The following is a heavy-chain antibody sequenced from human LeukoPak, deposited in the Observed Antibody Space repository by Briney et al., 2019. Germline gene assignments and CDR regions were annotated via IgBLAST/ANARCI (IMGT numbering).Heavy chain of an antibody. CDR2: IYYSGST. V-gene: IGHV4-59*01. CDR1: GGSISSYY. CDR3: ARDGYGYCSGGSCVGAFDI. Sequence: PSETLSLTCTVSGGSISSYYWSWIRQPPGKGLEWIGYIYYSGSTNYNPSLKSRVTISVDTSKNQFSLKLSSVTAADTAVYYCARDGYGYCSGGSCVGAFDIWDQGTMVTVSS. J-gene: IGHJ3*02. D-gene: IGHD2-15*01.